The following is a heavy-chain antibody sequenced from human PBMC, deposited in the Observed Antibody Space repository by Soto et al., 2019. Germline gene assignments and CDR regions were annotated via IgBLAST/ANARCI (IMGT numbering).Heavy chain of an antibody. D-gene: IGHD7-27*01. CDR1: GYIFTNYY. Sequence: QVQLVQSGAEVKNPGASVKLSCKASGYIFTNYYIHWVRQAPGQGLEWMAIINPNGGSTNYAQEFPGRVTLARDTFTNTVYMELSSLRSEDTAIYYCARDLTSGDYWGQGTLVTVSS. J-gene: IGHJ4*02. CDR3: ARDLTSGDY. CDR2: INPNGGST. V-gene: IGHV1-46*01.